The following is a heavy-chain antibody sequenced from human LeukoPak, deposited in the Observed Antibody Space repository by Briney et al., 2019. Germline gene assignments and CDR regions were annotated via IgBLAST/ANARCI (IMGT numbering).Heavy chain of an antibody. D-gene: IGHD1-1*01. J-gene: IGHJ4*02. CDR3: ARGIYNTYLDY. CDR1: GYTFSSYY. Sequence: ASMKVSCKASGYTFSSYYMHWVRQSPGQGLEWMGIIHPSGGSTSYAQKFQDRVTMTRDTSTSTVYMELSSLRSEDTAVYYCARGIYNTYLDYWGQGTLVTVSS. V-gene: IGHV1-46*01. CDR2: IHPSGGST.